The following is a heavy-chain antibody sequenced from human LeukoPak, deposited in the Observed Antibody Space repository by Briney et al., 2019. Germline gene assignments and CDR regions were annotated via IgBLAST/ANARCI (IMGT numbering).Heavy chain of an antibody. J-gene: IGHJ4*02. Sequence: GGSLRLSCAASGFTFSSYSMNWVRQAPGKGLEWVSIIYSDRTTNYADSVKGRFIISRDNSKNTLYLQMNSLRADDTAVYYCAREVPPKFDNWGQGTLVTVSS. CDR3: AREVPPKFDN. CDR2: IYSDRTT. CDR1: GFTFSSYS. V-gene: IGHV3-53*01.